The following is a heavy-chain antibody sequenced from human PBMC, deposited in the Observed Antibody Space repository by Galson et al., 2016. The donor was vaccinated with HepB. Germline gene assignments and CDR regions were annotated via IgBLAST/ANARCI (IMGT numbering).Heavy chain of an antibody. Sequence: SVKVSCKASGGTVSTYAISWARQAPGQGLEWMGGIIPVFGPPNYARKFEGRVTITADESTSTVYMELNSLRSEDTAVYYCMLGSCSPKCYSHSPYYYYYGRDVWGQGTTVTVSS. J-gene: IGHJ6*02. D-gene: IGHD2-21*01. CDR1: GGTVSTYA. V-gene: IGHV1-69*13. CDR2: IIPVFGPP. CDR3: MLGSCSPKCYSHSPYYYYYGRDV.